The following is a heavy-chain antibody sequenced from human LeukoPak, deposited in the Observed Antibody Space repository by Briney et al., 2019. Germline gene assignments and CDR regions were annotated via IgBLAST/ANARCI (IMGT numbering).Heavy chain of an antibody. J-gene: IGHJ3*02. V-gene: IGHV1-2*02. D-gene: IGHD4-17*01. CDR2: INPNSGGT. CDR3: TTTDYVDAFDI. CDR1: GYTFTSYY. Sequence: ASVKVSCKASGYTFTSYYMHWVRQAPGQGLEWMGWINPNSGGTNYAQKFQGRVTMTRDTSISTAYMELSRLRSDDTAVYYCTTTDYVDAFDIWGQGTMVTVSS.